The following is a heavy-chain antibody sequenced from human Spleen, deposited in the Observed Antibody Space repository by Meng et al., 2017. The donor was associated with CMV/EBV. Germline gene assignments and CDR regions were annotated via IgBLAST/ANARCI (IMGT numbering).Heavy chain of an antibody. J-gene: IGHJ4*02. Sequence: ASVKVSCKASGYTFTSYGISWVRQAPGQGLEWMGWINPNNGDTDYPQKFRGIVTMTTETSTGTAYMSLRSLRSDDTAVYYCARTGTTDFDYWGQGTLVTVSS. D-gene: IGHD1-14*01. CDR1: GYTFTSYG. V-gene: IGHV1-18*01. CDR3: ARTGTTDFDY. CDR2: INPNNGDT.